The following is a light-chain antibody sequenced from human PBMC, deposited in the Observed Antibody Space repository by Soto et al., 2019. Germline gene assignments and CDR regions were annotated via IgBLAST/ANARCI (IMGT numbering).Light chain of an antibody. CDR2: DAS. CDR3: QHYNKATWT. CDR1: QDVYTF. J-gene: IGKJ1*01. V-gene: IGKV1-27*01. Sequence: VQMTQSPSSLSASVGDRVTITCRASQDVYTFLAWYRQRPGRAPELLIYDASTLQAGVPSRFSGDGFGTHFILTISSLKPEDVATYYCQHYNKATWTFGQGTKV.